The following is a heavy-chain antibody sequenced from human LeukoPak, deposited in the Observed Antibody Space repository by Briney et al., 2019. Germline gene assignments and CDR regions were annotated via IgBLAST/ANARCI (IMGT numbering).Heavy chain of an antibody. V-gene: IGHV1-2*02. Sequence: ASVKVFCKASGYTFTGYYMHWVRQAPGQGLEWMGWINPNSGGTNYAQKFQGRVTMTRDTSISTAYMELSRLRSDDTAVYYCARDLFPGGAAPDYWGQGTLVTVSS. D-gene: IGHD6-6*01. CDR3: ARDLFPGGAAPDY. J-gene: IGHJ4*02. CDR2: INPNSGGT. CDR1: GYTFTGYY.